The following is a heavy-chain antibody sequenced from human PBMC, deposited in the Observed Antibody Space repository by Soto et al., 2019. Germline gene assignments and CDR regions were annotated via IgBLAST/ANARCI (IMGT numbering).Heavy chain of an antibody. CDR1: RVAFSKFI. CDR3: AKVRYSSPMGYYYGMDV. V-gene: IGHV1-69*13. CDR2: IIPIFGTA. Sequence: ASVKVSCKASRVAFSKFIVTWVRQAPGLGLEWAGGIIPIFGTANYAQKFQGRVTITADESTSTSYMEVNNLRSEDTAVYYCAKVRYSSPMGYYYGMDVCGQGTTVTVSS. J-gene: IGHJ6*02. D-gene: IGHD6-19*01.